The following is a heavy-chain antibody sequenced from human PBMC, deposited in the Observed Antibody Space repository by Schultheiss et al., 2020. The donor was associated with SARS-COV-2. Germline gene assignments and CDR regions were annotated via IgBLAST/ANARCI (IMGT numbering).Heavy chain of an antibody. D-gene: IGHD4-11*01. CDR1: GFTFSSYW. CDR3: AKDSDSSSFRYYYYGMDV. CDR2: INSDGSST. V-gene: IGHV3-74*01. J-gene: IGHJ6*02. Sequence: GGSLRLSCAASGFTFSSYWMHWVRQAPGKGLVWVSRINSDGSSTSYADSVKGRFTISRDNAKNTLYLQMNSLRAEDTALYYCAKDSDSSSFRYYYYGMDVWGQGTTVTVSS.